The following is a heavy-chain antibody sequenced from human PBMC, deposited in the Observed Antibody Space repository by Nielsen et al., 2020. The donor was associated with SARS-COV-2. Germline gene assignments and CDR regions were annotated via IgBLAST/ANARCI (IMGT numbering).Heavy chain of an antibody. CDR1: GFTFTSYA. CDR3: VRSRQLWTTFDY. CDR2: ISDAGSSK. J-gene: IGHJ4*02. D-gene: IGHD5-18*01. Sequence: WGSLRLSCAASGFTFTSYAMHWVCQAPGKGLEWVSVISDAGSSKYYPDSVKGRFTISRDHSKNTLYLQMNCLRAADTAVYDCVRSRQLWTTFDYWGQGTLVTVSS. V-gene: IGHV3-30*04.